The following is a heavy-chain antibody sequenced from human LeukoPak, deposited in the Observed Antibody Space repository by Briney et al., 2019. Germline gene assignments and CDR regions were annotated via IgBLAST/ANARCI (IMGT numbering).Heavy chain of an antibody. V-gene: IGHV3-23*01. D-gene: IGHD2-15*01. J-gene: IGHJ4*02. CDR1: GFTFINYA. Sequence: GGSLRLTCVGSGFTFINYAMTWVRQSPGRGLEYVSSSSGSGASTHYADSVKGRFTISRDNSRNTLYLEMSSLRAEDSALYYCAKLSQPPLVGYFDYWGQGTLVTVSS. CDR3: AKLSQPPLVGYFDY. CDR2: SSGSGAST.